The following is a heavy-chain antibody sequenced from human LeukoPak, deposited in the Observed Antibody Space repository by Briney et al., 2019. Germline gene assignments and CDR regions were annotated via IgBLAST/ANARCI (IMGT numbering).Heavy chain of an antibody. CDR1: GGSISSSSYY. J-gene: IGHJ5*02. CDR2: IYYSGST. V-gene: IGHV4-39*01. CDR3: ARQPVRIYSLGFDP. D-gene: IGHD2-21*01. Sequence: SETLSLTCTVSGGSISSSSYYWGWIRQPPGKGLEWIGSIYYSGSTYYNPSLKSRVTISVDTSKNQFSLKLSSVTAADTAVYYCARQPVRIYSLGFDPWGQGTLVTVSS.